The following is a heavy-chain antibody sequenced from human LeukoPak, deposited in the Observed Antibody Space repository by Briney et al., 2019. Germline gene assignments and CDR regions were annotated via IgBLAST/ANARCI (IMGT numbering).Heavy chain of an antibody. CDR3: ARDNSVGDNAWWFDP. CDR2: INPTGGST. CDR1: GYTFTSYY. J-gene: IGHJ5*02. V-gene: IGHV1-46*01. Sequence: EASVKVSCTASGYTFTSYYMHWVRQAPGQGLEWMGLINPTGGSTGYAQKFQGRVTMTRDMSTSTDYMELSSLRSEDTAIYYCARDNSVGDNAWWFDPWGQGTLVTVSS. D-gene: IGHD1-26*01.